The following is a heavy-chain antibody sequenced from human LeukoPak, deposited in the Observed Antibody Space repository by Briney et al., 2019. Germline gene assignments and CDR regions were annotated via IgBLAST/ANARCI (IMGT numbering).Heavy chain of an antibody. J-gene: IGHJ3*02. V-gene: IGHV3-53*01. CDR2: IYSGGST. D-gene: IGHD6-13*01. Sequence: GSLRLSCAASGFTFSSYGMSWVRQAPGKGLEWVSVIYSGGSTYYADSVKGRFTISRDNSKNTLYLQMNSLRAEDTAVYYCARSTAAAGTGDAFDIWGQGTMVTVSS. CDR3: ARSTAAAGTGDAFDI. CDR1: GFTFSSYG.